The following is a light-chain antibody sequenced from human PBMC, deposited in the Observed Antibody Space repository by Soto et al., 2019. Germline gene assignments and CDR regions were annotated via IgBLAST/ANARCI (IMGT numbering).Light chain of an antibody. CDR1: QSVSTN. Sequence: IVMTQSPATLSVSPGDRATLSCRASQSVSTNLAWYQQKPGKAPRLLSYVASPRATGVPARFRGRGSGSEFTLSISSLQSEDFALYYCQQCKRGPPRTFGQGTKVEPK. V-gene: IGKV3-15*01. J-gene: IGKJ1*01. CDR2: VAS. CDR3: QQCKRGPPRT.